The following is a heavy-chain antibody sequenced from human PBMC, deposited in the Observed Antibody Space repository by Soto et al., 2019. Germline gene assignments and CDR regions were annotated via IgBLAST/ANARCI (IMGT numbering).Heavy chain of an antibody. J-gene: IGHJ4*02. CDR2: INPNSGGT. Sequence: GASVKVSCKASGYTFTGYYMHWVRQAPGQGLEWMGWINPNSGGTNYAQKFQGWVTMTRDTSISTAYMELSRLRSDDTAVYYCARSGYSSGWLIEYWGQGTLVTVSS. CDR1: GYTFTGYY. CDR3: ARSGYSSGWLIEY. D-gene: IGHD6-13*01. V-gene: IGHV1-2*04.